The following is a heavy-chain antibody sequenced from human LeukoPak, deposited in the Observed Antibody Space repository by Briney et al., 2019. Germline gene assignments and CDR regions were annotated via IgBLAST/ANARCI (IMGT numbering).Heavy chain of an antibody. V-gene: IGHV4-39*01. Sequence: SETLSLTCTVSGGSISSSSYYWGWLRQPPGTGREWIGSIYYSGSTYDNPSLNSRVTISVDTSKNQFSLKLSSVTAADTAVYYCARVEYYYDSSGYYSFDYFDYWGQGTLVTVSS. CDR1: GGSISSSSYY. CDR3: ARVEYYYDSSGYYSFDYFDY. D-gene: IGHD3-22*01. CDR2: IYYSGST. J-gene: IGHJ4*02.